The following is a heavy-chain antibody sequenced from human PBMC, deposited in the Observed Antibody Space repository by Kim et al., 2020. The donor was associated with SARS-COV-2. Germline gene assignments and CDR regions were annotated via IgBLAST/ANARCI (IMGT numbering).Heavy chain of an antibody. CDR3: AKDLGREWFGANAMDV. CDR2: ISWNSGSI. J-gene: IGHJ6*02. Sequence: GGSLRLSCAASGFTFDDYAMHWVRQAPGKGLEWVSGISWNSGSIGYADSVKGRFTISRDNAKNSLYLQMNSLRAEDTALYYCAKDLGREWFGANAMDVWGQGTTVTVSS. D-gene: IGHD3-10*01. V-gene: IGHV3-9*01. CDR1: GFTFDDYA.